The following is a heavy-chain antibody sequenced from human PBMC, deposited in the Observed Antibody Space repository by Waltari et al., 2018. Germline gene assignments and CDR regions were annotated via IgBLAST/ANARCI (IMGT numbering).Heavy chain of an antibody. D-gene: IGHD3-22*01. J-gene: IGHJ5*02. CDR1: GYTFTSYD. Sequence: QVQLVQSGAEVKKPGASVKVSCKASGYTFTSYDINWVRQATGQGLEWMVWSSPNSGNTGYAQKFQGRGTMTRNTSISTAYMELSSLRSEDTAVYYCAILNYYDSSGYDPWGQGTLVTVSS. V-gene: IGHV1-8*01. CDR3: AILNYYDSSGYDP. CDR2: SSPNSGNT.